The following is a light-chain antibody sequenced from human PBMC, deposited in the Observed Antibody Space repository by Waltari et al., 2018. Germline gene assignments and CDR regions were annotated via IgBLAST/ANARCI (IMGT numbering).Light chain of an antibody. V-gene: IGLV4-69*01. J-gene: IGLJ3*02. CDR2: VNSDGSH. CDR3: ETGGHGTWV. CDR1: SGLSTNI. Sequence: QLVLTQSPAASASLGASVKLTCTLSSGLSTNITAWLQQQPGKGPRYLMKVNSDGSHRKGDEIPDRFSGSSSGAERYLTISSLQSEDEADYYCETGGHGTWVFGGGTKLTVL.